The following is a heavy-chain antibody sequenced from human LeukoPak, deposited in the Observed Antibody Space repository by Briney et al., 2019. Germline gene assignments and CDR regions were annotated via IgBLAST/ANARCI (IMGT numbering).Heavy chain of an antibody. CDR3: ARCIAAAGTWFDP. Sequence: SETLSLTCTVSGGSISSSSYYWGWIRQPPGKGLEWIGSIYYSGSTYHNPSLKSRVTISVDTSKNQFSLKLSSVTAADTAVYYCARCIAAAGTWFDPWGQGTLVTVSS. D-gene: IGHD6-13*01. CDR1: GGSISSSSYY. CDR2: IYYSGST. J-gene: IGHJ5*02. V-gene: IGHV4-39*07.